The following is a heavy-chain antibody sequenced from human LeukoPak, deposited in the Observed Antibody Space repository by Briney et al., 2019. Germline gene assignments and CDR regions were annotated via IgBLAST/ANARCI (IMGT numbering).Heavy chain of an antibody. V-gene: IGHV3-21*04. J-gene: IGHJ4*02. CDR3: AKGQYGAYSVWSFDY. CDR1: GFTFSRCS. D-gene: IGHD4-23*01. CDR2: ISSSSTYI. Sequence: AGGSLRLSCAASGFTFSRCSMNWVRQTPGKGLEWVSSISSSSTYIYYADSVKGRFTISRDNAKNSLYLQMNSLRAEDTAVYYCAKGQYGAYSVWSFDYWGQGTLVTVSS.